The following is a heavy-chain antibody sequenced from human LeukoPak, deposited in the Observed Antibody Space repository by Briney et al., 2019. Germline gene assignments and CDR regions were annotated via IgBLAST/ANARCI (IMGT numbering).Heavy chain of an antibody. J-gene: IGHJ6*02. D-gene: IGHD6-6*01. CDR2: IIPIFGTA. CDR1: GGTFSSYA. Sequence: SVTVSCKASGGTFSSYAISWVRQAPGQGLEWMGGIIPIFGTANYAQKFQGRVTITADESTSTAYMELSSLRSEDTAVYYCARCIAARPLGMDVWGQGTTVTVSS. V-gene: IGHV1-69*13. CDR3: ARCIAARPLGMDV.